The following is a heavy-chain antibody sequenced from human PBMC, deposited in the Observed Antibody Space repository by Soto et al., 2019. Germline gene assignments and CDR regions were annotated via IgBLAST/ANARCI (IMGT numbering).Heavy chain of an antibody. V-gene: IGHV5-51*01. CDR2: IYPYDSDT. Sequence: ESLTISCKTSGYSFTSYWIGLVRQMPGKGMEWMGNIYPYDSDTRYSPSFQGQVTISADTSITTAYLQWSGLRASDTAMYFCARHLVGSTRGNFDYWGQGTLVTVSS. CDR1: GYSFTSYW. CDR3: ARHLVGSTRGNFDY. D-gene: IGHD2-2*01. J-gene: IGHJ4*01.